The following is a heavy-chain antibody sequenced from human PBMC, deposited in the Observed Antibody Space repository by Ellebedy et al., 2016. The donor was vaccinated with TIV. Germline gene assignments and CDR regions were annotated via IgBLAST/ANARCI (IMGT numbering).Heavy chain of an antibody. CDR3: AREDWWRFDP. CDR2: SRNRHDGYTT. D-gene: IGHD2-15*01. CDR1: GFTFSVYY. J-gene: IGHJ5*02. Sequence: GESLKISXAASGFTFSVYYMDWVRQAPGKGLEWVGRSRNRHDGYTTEYAASVEGRFTISRDDSQNSLFLQMNNLKIEDTAVYYCAREDWWRFDPWGQGTLVTVSS. V-gene: IGHV3-72*01.